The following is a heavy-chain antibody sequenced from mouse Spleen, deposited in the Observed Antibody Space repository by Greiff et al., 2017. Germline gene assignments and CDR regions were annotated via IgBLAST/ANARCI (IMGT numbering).Heavy chain of an antibody. Sequence: VQLQQSGAELVKPGASVKLSCKASGYTFTSYWMHWVKQRPGQGLEWIGMIHPNSGSTNYNEKFKSKATLTVDKSSSTAYMQLSSLTSEDSAVYYCAREATVVATKYFDVWGTGTTVTVSS. D-gene: IGHD1-1*01. V-gene: IGHV1-64*01. CDR1: GYTFTSYW. CDR3: AREATVVATKYFDV. CDR2: IHPNSGST. J-gene: IGHJ1*03.